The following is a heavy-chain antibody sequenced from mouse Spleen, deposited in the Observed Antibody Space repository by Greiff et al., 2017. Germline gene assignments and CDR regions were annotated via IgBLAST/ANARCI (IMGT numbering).Heavy chain of an antibody. CDR2: ISSGGGNT. J-gene: IGHJ2*01. CDR3: ARQGGYDYFDY. V-gene: IGHV5-9*01. CDR1: GFTFSSYA. Sequence: EVMLVESGGGLVKLGGSLKLSCAASGFTFSSYAMSWVRQTPEKRLEWVATISSGGGNTYYPDSVKGRFTISRDNAKNTLYLQMSSLKSEDTAMYYCARQGGYDYFDYWGQGTTLTVSS. D-gene: IGHD2-2*01.